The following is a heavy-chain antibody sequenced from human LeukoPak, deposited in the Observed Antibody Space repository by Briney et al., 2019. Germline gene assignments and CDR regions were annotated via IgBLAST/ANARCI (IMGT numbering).Heavy chain of an antibody. D-gene: IGHD2-2*01. J-gene: IGHJ2*01. CDR3: AKGPDIWCSSTSCHHPWYFDL. V-gene: IGHV3-23*01. CDR1: GFTFSSYA. CDR2: ISGSGGST. Sequence: GGSLRLSCAASGFTFSSYAMSWVRQAPGKGLEWVSAISGSGGSTYYAASVKGRFTISRDNSKNTLYLQMNSLRAEDTAVYYCAKGPDIWCSSTSCHHPWYFDLWGRGTLVTVSS.